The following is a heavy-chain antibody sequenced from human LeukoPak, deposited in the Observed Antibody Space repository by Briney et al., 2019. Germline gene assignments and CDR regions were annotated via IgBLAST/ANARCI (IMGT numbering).Heavy chain of an antibody. D-gene: IGHD3-22*01. Sequence: ASVKVSCKASGYTFTGYYMNWVRQAPGQGLEWMGWINANSGGTNYAKKSQGRVTMTRDTSISTAYMELSRLRSDATAVYYCARDLHIGSSGYYAWYYYYGMDVWGQGTTVTVSS. CDR3: ARDLHIGSSGYYAWYYYYGMDV. V-gene: IGHV1-2*02. J-gene: IGHJ6*02. CDR2: INANSGGT. CDR1: GYTFTGYY.